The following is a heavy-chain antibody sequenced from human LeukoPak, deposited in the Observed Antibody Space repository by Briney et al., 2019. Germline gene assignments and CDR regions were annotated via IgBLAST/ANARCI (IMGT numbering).Heavy chain of an antibody. CDR2: IIPIFGTA. V-gene: IGHV1-69*13. D-gene: IGHD1-14*01. J-gene: IGHJ4*02. CDR3: ARDISPDHRSYYFDY. Sequence: SVKVSCTASGGTFSSYAISWVRQAPGQGLEWMGGIIPIFGTANYAQKFQGRVTITADESTSTAYMELSSLRSEDTAVYYCARDISPDHRSYYFDYWGQGTLVTVSS. CDR1: GGTFSSYA.